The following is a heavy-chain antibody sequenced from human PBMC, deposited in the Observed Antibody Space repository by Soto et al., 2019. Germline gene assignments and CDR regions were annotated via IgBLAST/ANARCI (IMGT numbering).Heavy chain of an antibody. Sequence: GGSLRLSCAASGFTFSSYAMHWVRQAPGKGLEWVAVISYDGSNKYYADSVKGRFTISRDNSKNTLYLQMNSPRAEDTAVYYCARVGCSSTSCYKSLGYYYYYGMDVWGQGTTVTVSS. CDR1: GFTFSSYA. J-gene: IGHJ6*02. CDR3: ARVGCSSTSCYKSLGYYYYYGMDV. V-gene: IGHV3-30-3*01. CDR2: ISYDGSNK. D-gene: IGHD2-2*02.